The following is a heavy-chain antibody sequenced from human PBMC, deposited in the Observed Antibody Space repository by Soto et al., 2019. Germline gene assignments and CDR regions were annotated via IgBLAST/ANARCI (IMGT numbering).Heavy chain of an antibody. Sequence: PSETLSLTCTVSGGSISSGGYYWSWIRQHPGKGLEWIGYIYYSGSTYYNPSLKSRVTISVDTSKNQFSRKLSSVTAADTAVYYCAREELKGPYNWFDPWGQGTLVTVSS. CDR2: IYYSGST. D-gene: IGHD1-7*01. V-gene: IGHV4-31*03. CDR3: AREELKGPYNWFDP. J-gene: IGHJ5*02. CDR1: GGSISSGGYY.